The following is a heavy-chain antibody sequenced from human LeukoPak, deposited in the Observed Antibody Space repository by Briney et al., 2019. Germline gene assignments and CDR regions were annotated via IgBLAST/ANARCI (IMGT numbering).Heavy chain of an antibody. CDR3: ARDLAGNDWGYCY. CDR2: IYSSGRT. Sequence: ETLSLTCAVSGGFISDYYWTWIRQPPGKGLEWVSVIYSSGRTYYADSVKGRFTISRDNSKNTLYLQMNSLRAEDTAVYYCARDLAGNDWGYCYWGQGTLVTVSS. J-gene: IGHJ4*02. V-gene: IGHV3-53*01. D-gene: IGHD1-1*01. CDR1: GGFISDYY.